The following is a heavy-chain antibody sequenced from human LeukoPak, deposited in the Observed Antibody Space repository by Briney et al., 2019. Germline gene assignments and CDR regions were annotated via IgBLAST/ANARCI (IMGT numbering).Heavy chain of an antibody. CDR2: INPNSGGT. CDR1: GYTFTDYY. CDR3: SRGMAAPGSSRFDY. D-gene: IGHD6-13*01. J-gene: IGHJ4*02. V-gene: IGHV1-2*02. Sequence: GASVKVSCKASGYTFTDYYIHWVRQAPGQGLEWMGWINPNSGGTTFAPKFQGRVTMTRDTSVSTAYMELSRLRSDDTAVYFCSRGMAAPGSSRFDYWGQGTLVTVSS.